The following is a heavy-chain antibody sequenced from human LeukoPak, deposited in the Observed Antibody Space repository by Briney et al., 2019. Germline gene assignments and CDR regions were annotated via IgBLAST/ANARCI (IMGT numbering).Heavy chain of an antibody. V-gene: IGHV3-23*01. CDR2: ISGSGGST. CDR1: GFTFSSYA. J-gene: IGHJ4*02. D-gene: IGHD2-2*02. CDR3: AKGKAPDCSSTSCYTFDY. Sequence: PGGSLRLSCAASGFTFSSYAMSWVRQAPGKGLEWVSAISGSGGSTYYADSVKGRFTISRDNSKNTLYLQMNSLRAEDTAVYYCAKGKAPDCSSTSCYTFDYWGQGTLVTVSS.